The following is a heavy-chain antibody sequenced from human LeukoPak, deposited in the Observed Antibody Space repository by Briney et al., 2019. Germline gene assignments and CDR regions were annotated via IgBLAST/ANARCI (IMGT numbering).Heavy chain of an antibody. V-gene: IGHV3-64*02. CDR3: ARVNRGYDY. Sequence: GGSLRLSCAASGFPFRRFSMHWVRQAPGRGLEYVSAIDGAGQNTFYADSVRGRFTIPRDNSENTVSLQMGSLTSEDMAVYYCARVNRGYDYWGQGALITVSS. D-gene: IGHD5-12*01. J-gene: IGHJ4*02. CDR1: GFPFRRFS. CDR2: IDGAGQNT.